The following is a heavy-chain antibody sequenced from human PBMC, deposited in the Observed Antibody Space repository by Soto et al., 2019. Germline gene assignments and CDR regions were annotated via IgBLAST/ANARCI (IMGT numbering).Heavy chain of an antibody. Sequence: LSLPCTVSCGSTRSSRYYWGWIRQPQVKWLEWIGSIYYSGSTYYNPSLKSRVTISVDTSKNQFSLKLSSVTAADTAVYYCATRGEGYSYGSTYYYYGMDVWGQGTTVTVSS. V-gene: IGHV4-39*01. CDR3: ATRGEGYSYGSTYYYYGMDV. CDR1: CGSTRSSRYY. D-gene: IGHD5-18*01. J-gene: IGHJ6*02. CDR2: IYYSGST.